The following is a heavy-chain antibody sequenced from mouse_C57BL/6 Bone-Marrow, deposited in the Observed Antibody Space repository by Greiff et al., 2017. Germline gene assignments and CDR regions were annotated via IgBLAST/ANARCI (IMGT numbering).Heavy chain of an antibody. CDR1: GFTFSSYA. D-gene: IGHD3-2*02. J-gene: IGHJ2*01. CDR3: ARDRTAQARNFDY. CDR2: ISDGGSYT. V-gene: IGHV5-4*01. Sequence: EVHLVESGGGLVKPGGSLKLSCAASGFTFSSYAMSWVRQTPEKRLEWVATISDGGSYTYYPDNVKGRFTISRDNAKNNLYLQMSHLKSEDTAMYYCARDRTAQARNFDYWGQGTTLTVSS.